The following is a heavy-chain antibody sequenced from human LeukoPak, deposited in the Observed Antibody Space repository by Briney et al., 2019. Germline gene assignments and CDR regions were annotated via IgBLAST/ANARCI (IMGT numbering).Heavy chain of an antibody. CDR1: GGTFSSYA. CDR2: IIPIFGTA. V-gene: IGHV1-69*06. J-gene: IGHJ4*02. CDR3: ASFLAVRQQWPVPGGEDY. D-gene: IGHD6-19*01. Sequence: ASVKVSCKASGGTFSSYAISWVRQAPGQGLEWMGGIIPIFGTANYAQKFQGRVTITADKSTSTAYMELSSLRSEDTAVYYCASFLAVRQQWPVPGGEDYWGQGTLVTVPS.